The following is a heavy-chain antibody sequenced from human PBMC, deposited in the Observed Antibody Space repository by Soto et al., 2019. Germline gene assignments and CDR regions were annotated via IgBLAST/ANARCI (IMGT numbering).Heavy chain of an antibody. V-gene: IGHV3-11*01. CDR3: ARGRRDFWSGSGPLYYGMDV. D-gene: IGHD3-3*01. CDR2: ISSSGSTI. J-gene: IGHJ6*02. Sequence: PGGSLRLSCAASGFTFSDYYMSWIRQAPGKGLEWVSYISSSGSTIYYADSVKGRFTISRDNAKSSLYLQMNSLRAEDTAVYYCARGRRDFWSGSGPLYYGMDVWGQGTTVTVSS. CDR1: GFTFSDYY.